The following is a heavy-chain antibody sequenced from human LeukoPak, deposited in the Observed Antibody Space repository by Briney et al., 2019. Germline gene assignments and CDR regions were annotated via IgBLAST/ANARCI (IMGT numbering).Heavy chain of an antibody. J-gene: IGHJ6*02. D-gene: IGHD6-19*01. CDR2: IYYSGST. CDR3: ARGQVGSYVYYYYYGMDV. CDR1: GGSISSSSYY. V-gene: IGHV4-39*01. Sequence: SETLSLTCTVSGGSISSSSYYWGWIRQPPGKGLEWIGSIYYSGSTYYNPSLKSRVTISIDMSKNQFSLRLRSVTAADTAVYYCARGQVGSYVYYYYYGMDVWGQGTTVTV.